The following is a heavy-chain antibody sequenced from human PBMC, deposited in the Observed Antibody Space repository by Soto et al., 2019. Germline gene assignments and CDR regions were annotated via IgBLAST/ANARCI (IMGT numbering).Heavy chain of an antibody. CDR1: RYTFTGYY. J-gene: IGHJ4*02. D-gene: IGHD5-18*01. Sequence: ASVKVSCKASRYTFTGYYMHWVRQAPEQGLEWMGWINPNSGGTNYAQKFQGRVTMTRDTSISTAYMELSRLRSDDTAVYYCARGAKTWIQLWPLDYWGQGTLVTVSS. CDR2: INPNSGGT. CDR3: ARGAKTWIQLWPLDY. V-gene: IGHV1-2*02.